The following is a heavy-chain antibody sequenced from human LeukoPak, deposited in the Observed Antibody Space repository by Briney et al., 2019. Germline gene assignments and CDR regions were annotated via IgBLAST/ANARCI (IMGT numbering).Heavy chain of an antibody. CDR1: GFTFSSYA. V-gene: IGHV3-64D*06. J-gene: IGHJ4*02. Sequence: GGSLRLSCSASGFTFSSYAMHWVRQAPGKGLEYVSAISSNGGSTYYADSVKGRFTISRDNSKNTLYLQMSSLRAEDTAVYYCVKPITLLSITSCFDYWGQGTLVTVSS. D-gene: IGHD2-2*01. CDR2: ISSNGGST. CDR3: VKPITLLSITSCFDY.